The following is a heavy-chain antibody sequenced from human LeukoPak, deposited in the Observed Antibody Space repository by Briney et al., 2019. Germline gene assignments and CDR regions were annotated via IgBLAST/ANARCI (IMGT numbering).Heavy chain of an antibody. CDR2: VYYTGST. CDR3: ARHRGRYYDSGSYYYFDY. J-gene: IGHJ4*02. V-gene: IGHV4-39*02. Sequence: SETLSLTCTVSGGSISSSGYYWGWIRQPPGKGLEWVGSVYYTGSTSYNPSLKSRVTTSVDTSKNHFSLNLSSVTAADTAVYYCARHRGRYYDSGSYYYFDYWGQGTLVTVSS. CDR1: GGSISSSGYY. D-gene: IGHD3-10*01.